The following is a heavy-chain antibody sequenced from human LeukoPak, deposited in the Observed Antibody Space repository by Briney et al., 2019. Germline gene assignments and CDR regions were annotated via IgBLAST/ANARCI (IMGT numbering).Heavy chain of an antibody. Sequence: QPGGSLRLSCAASGFTFSTYWMSWVRQAPGKGLEWVANIKQDGSEKDYVASVKGRFTISKDNAKNSLSLQMSNLRADDTAVYCCARPDSDTSAYRPFDSWVQGTMVTVSS. J-gene: IGHJ3*02. D-gene: IGHD3-22*01. V-gene: IGHV3-7*04. CDR2: IKQDGSEK. CDR3: ARPDSDTSAYRPFDS. CDR1: GFTFSTYW.